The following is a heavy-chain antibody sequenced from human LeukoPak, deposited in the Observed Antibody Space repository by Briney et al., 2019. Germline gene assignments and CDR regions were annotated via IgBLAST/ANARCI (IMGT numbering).Heavy chain of an antibody. CDR2: INPDSGGT. J-gene: IGHJ4*02. D-gene: IGHD3-9*01. CDR1: GYTFTGYH. Sequence: ASVKVSCKASGYTFTGYHIHWVRQAPGQGLEWMGWINPDSGGTNFPQNFQGRVTMTRETSISTAYMEISWLRSDDTAVYYCARDLTGDPAAYFDFWGQGTLVTVSS. CDR3: ARDLTGDPAAYFDF. V-gene: IGHV1-2*02.